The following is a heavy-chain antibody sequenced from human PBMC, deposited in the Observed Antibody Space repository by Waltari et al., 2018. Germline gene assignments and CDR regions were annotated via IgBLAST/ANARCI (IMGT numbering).Heavy chain of an antibody. D-gene: IGHD3-22*01. CDR1: GFTFSSYG. CDR3: ARSDSSGSSVDY. Sequence: QVQLVEFGGGVVQPGRSLRLSCAASGFTFSSYGMHWVRQAPGKGLEWVAVIWYDGSNKYYADSVKGRFTISRDNSKNTLYLQMNSLRAEDTAVYYCARSDSSGSSVDYWGQGTLVTVSS. J-gene: IGHJ4*02. CDR2: IWYDGSNK. V-gene: IGHV3-33*01.